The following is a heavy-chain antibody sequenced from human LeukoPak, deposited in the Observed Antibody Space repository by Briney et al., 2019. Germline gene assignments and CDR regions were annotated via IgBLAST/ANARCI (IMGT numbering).Heavy chain of an antibody. Sequence: SETLSLTCTVSGDSISGYYWSWIRQPPGKGLEWIGYVYYRGSTSYAPSLKSRVTISLDTSKNQFSLKLSSVIAADTAVYYCARAEGSSSKVFDYWGQGTLVTVSS. D-gene: IGHD6-6*01. V-gene: IGHV4-59*01. CDR3: ARAEGSSSKVFDY. J-gene: IGHJ4*02. CDR1: GDSISGYY. CDR2: VYYRGST.